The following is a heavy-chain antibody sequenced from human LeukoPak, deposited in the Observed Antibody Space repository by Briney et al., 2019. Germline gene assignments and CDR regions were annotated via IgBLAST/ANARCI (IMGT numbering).Heavy chain of an antibody. D-gene: IGHD4-17*01. CDR2: ISSSSSYI. CDR3: ARDLRDGYFDY. J-gene: IGHJ4*02. CDR1: GFTFSSYS. V-gene: IGHV3-21*01. Sequence: GGSLRLSCAASGFTFSSYSMNWVRPAPGKGLEWVSSISSSSSYIYYADSVKGRFTISRDNAKNSLYLQMNSLRAEDTAVYYCARDLRDGYFDYWGQGTLVTVSS.